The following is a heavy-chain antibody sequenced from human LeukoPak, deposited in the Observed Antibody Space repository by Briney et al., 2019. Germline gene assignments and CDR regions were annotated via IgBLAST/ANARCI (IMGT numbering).Heavy chain of an antibody. J-gene: IGHJ4*02. D-gene: IGHD5-12*01. V-gene: IGHV4-34*01. CDR3: ARVGVPQRGYSGYGPNNSFDY. CDR1: GGSFSGYY. Sequence: SETLSLTCAVYGGSFSGYYWSWIRQPPGKGLEWIGEINHSGSTNYNPSLKSRVTISVDTSKNQFSLKLSSVTAADTAVYYCARVGVPQRGYSGYGPNNSFDYWGQGTLVTVSS. CDR2: INHSGST.